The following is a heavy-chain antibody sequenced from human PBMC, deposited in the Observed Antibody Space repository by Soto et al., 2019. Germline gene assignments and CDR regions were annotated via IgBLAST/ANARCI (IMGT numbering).Heavy chain of an antibody. CDR1: GGSFSGYY. CDR2: INHSGST. J-gene: IGHJ4*02. D-gene: IGHD6-19*01. Sequence: SETLSLTCAVYGGSFSGYYWSWIRQPPGKGLEWIGEINHSGSTNYNPSLKSRVTISVDTSKNQFSLKLSSVTAADTAVYCCARKGIAVADFDYWGQGTLVTVSS. V-gene: IGHV4-34*01. CDR3: ARKGIAVADFDY.